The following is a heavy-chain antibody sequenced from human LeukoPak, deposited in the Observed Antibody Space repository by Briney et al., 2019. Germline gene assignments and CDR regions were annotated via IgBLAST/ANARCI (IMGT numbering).Heavy chain of an antibody. V-gene: IGHV4-59*08. J-gene: IGHJ4*02. CDR1: GGSISSYY. CDR2: IYYSGST. Sequence: SETLSLTCTVSGGSISSYYWSWIRQPPGKGLEWIGYIYYSGSTNYNPSLKSRVTISVDTSKNQFSLKLSSVTAAETAVYHCARQQWLIRPFDSWGQGTLVTVSS. CDR3: ARQQWLIRPFDS. D-gene: IGHD6-19*01.